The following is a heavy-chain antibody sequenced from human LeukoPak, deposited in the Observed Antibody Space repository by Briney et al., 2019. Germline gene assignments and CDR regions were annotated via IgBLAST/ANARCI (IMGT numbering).Heavy chain of an antibody. J-gene: IGHJ4*02. Sequence: GGSLRLSCAASGFTFTSYSMNWVRQAPGKGLEWVSTISGGGGSTYYADSVKGRFTISRDNSKNTLYVQMNSLRAEDTAVYYCAKGHYYGSGSLDYWGQGTLVTVSS. V-gene: IGHV3-23*01. D-gene: IGHD3-10*01. CDR3: AKGHYYGSGSLDY. CDR1: GFTFTSYS. CDR2: ISGGGGST.